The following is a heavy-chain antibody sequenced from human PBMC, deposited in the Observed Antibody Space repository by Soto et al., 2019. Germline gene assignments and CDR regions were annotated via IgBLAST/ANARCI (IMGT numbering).Heavy chain of an antibody. J-gene: IGHJ6*02. V-gene: IGHV4-59*01. CDR1: GGSLSGYY. CDR3: ARGQKLRLGDVSLDGNYYYYAMSL. CDR2: IYHNGGT. D-gene: IGHD3-16*01. Sequence: ETLSLTCTVSGGSLSGYYWTWIRQPPGKGLEWIGYIYHNGGTSYNPSLKSRVSISLDRSRNQFSLKLSSVTAADTAVYYCARGQKLRLGDVSLDGNYYYYAMSLWGQVTTFTIS.